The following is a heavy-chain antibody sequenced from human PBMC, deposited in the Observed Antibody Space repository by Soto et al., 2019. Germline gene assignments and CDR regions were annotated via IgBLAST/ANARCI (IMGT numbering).Heavy chain of an antibody. V-gene: IGHV3-53*02. CDR2: LYSDGRT. Sequence: DVQLVETGGGLIQPGGSLRLSCAASGFIVSSSYMSWVRQAPGKGLEWVSVLYSDGRTYYADSVKGRFTISLDNSKTTLYLQMTSLSAVDASLYSCALCSGWYGQCYFHCLGQGTRATVPS. CDR1: GFIVSSSY. J-gene: IGHJ4*02. D-gene: IGHD6-13*01. CDR3: ALCSGWYGQCYFHC.